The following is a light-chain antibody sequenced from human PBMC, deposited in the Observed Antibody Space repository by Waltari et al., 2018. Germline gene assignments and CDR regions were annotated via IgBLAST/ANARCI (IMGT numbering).Light chain of an antibody. CDR3: QQYFVTPFT. Sequence: DIVMTQSPDSLAVSLDERATINCKSSQSIMYSSNNQNFLACYRKKPGHPPKLFIYWASTRHSGVPDRFTGSWSGTDFTLTISSLQAEDVAVYYCQQYFVTPFTFGPGTRVEIK. V-gene: IGKV4-1*01. CDR1: QSIMYSSNNQNF. J-gene: IGKJ3*01. CDR2: WAS.